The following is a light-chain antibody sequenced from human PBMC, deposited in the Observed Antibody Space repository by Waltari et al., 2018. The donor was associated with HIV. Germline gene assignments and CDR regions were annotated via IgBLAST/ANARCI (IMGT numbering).Light chain of an antibody. CDR2: GVN. CDR1: SSDFDLHNF. J-gene: IGLJ2*01. Sequence: SALTQPASVSGSPGQSVTISCPGTSSDFDLHNFLSSYQQHPGRAPQPILFGVNYRPSGISSRFSASKSGDTASLTISGLQSGDEADYYCTTYTATDSLLIGSGTKLTVL. V-gene: IGLV2-14*01. CDR3: TTYTATDSLL.